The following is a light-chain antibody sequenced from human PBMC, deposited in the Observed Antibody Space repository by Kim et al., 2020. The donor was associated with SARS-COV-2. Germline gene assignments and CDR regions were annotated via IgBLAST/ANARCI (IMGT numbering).Light chain of an antibody. CDR1: QSISSH. V-gene: IGKV1-39*01. Sequence: SASVGDRFTITCRTSQSISSHLNWYHQKPGRAPKLLIYAASTLQGGVPSRFSGSGSETDFTLTISSLQPEDFATYFCQQSYITPFTFGPGTKVDIK. CDR3: QQSYITPFT. J-gene: IGKJ3*01. CDR2: AAS.